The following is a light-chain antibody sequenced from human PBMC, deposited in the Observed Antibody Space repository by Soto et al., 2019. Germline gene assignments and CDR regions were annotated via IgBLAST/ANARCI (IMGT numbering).Light chain of an antibody. CDR3: SSYTTSGTRV. CDR2: GVS. V-gene: IGLV2-14*01. J-gene: IGLJ1*01. Sequence: QSVLTQPASVSGSPGQSITISCTGTTSDVGGYSFVSWYQLHPGKAPKLMIYGVSNRPSGVSNRFSGSKSGNTASLTISGLQAEDESDYYCSSYTTSGTRVFGTGTKVTVL. CDR1: TSDVGGYSF.